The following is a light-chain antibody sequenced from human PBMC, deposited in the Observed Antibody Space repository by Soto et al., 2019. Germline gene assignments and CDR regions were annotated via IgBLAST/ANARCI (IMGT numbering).Light chain of an antibody. CDR3: QQRSNWPIT. CDR2: DAS. J-gene: IGKJ5*01. V-gene: IGKV3-11*01. Sequence: EIVLTQSPATLSLSPGERATLCCRASQSVSSYLAWYQQTPGQAPRLLIYDASNRATGIPARFSGSGSGTDFTLTISSLEPEDFAVYYCQQRSNWPITFGQGTRLEIK. CDR1: QSVSSY.